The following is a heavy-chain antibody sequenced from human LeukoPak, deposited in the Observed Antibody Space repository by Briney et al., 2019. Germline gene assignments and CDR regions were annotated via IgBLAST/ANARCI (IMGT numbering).Heavy chain of an antibody. CDR2: IYYSGST. V-gene: IGHV4-59*01. J-gene: IGHJ4*02. CDR1: GVSITTYY. Sequence: SETLSLTCAVSGVSITTYYWTWIRQPPGKRLEWIGYIYYSGSTNYNPSLNSRVTISVDTSKNQFSPKLSSVTAADTAVYYCARGYSSSWRRGFDYWGQGTLVTVSS. CDR3: ARGYSSSWRRGFDY. D-gene: IGHD6-13*01.